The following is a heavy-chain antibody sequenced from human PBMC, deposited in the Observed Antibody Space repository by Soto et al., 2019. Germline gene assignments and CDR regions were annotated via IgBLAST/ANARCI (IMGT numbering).Heavy chain of an antibody. Sequence: QVQLVQSGAEVKKPGSSVKVSCKASGGTFSSYAISWVRQAPGHGLEWMGGIIPIFGTANYAQKFQGRVTITADESTSTAYMELSSLRSEDTAVYYCARESEDGFDNGNDAFDIWGQGTMVTVSA. CDR2: IIPIFGTA. D-gene: IGHD5-12*01. CDR1: GGTFSSYA. J-gene: IGHJ3*02. CDR3: ARESEDGFDNGNDAFDI. V-gene: IGHV1-69*01.